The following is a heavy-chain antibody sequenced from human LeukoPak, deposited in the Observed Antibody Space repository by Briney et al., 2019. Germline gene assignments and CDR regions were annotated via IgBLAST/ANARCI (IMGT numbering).Heavy chain of an antibody. V-gene: IGHV3-66*01. J-gene: IGHJ4*02. CDR3: ARGLHFRLYDSSDFYPY. D-gene: IGHD3-22*01. CDR1: GFTVSSNY. CDR2: IYSGGRT. Sequence: PGGSLRLSCAASGFTVSSNYMSWVRQAPGKGLEWVSVIYSGGRTYYADSVKGRFTISRDNSKNTLYLQMNRLRAEDTAVYYCARGLHFRLYDSSDFYPYWGRGTLVTVSS.